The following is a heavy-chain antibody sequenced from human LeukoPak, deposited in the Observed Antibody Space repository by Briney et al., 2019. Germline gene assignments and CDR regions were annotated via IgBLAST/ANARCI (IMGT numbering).Heavy chain of an antibody. CDR1: GFTFSNYV. Sequence: PGGSLRLSCAASGFTFSNYVMTWVRQVPGKGLEWVSGISGSGYDAYYADSVRGRFSTSRDNSKNTLHLQMNSLRVEDTALYYCAKDERDLVTGYDFWSAFDYWGQGILVTVSS. D-gene: IGHD3-3*01. CDR3: AKDERDLVTGYDFWSAFDY. CDR2: ISGSGYDA. J-gene: IGHJ4*02. V-gene: IGHV3-23*01.